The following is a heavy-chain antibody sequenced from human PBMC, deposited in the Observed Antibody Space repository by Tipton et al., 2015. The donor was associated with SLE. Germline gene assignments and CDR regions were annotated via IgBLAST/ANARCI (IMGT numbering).Heavy chain of an antibody. CDR1: GGSISSGGYS. D-gene: IGHD3-3*01. V-gene: IGHV4-30-2*01. J-gene: IGHJ6*03. Sequence: TLSLTCTVSGGSISSGGYSWSWIRQPPGKGLEWVGFIYHSGSTYYNPSLKSRVSISVDTSKNQFSLKLSSVTAADTAVYYCARAQSSRFSGYYYYYMDVWGKGTTVTVSS. CDR2: IYHSGST. CDR3: ARAQSSRFSGYYYYYMDV.